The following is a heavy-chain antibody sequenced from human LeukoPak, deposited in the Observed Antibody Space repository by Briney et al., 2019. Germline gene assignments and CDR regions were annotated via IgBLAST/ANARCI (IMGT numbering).Heavy chain of an antibody. D-gene: IGHD4-17*01. J-gene: IGHJ4*02. CDR2: ISDIGSI. CDR3: ARAGGDYILDY. CDR1: GGSISSYY. V-gene: IGHV4-59*01. Sequence: PSETLSLTCTVSGGSISSYYWSWIRQPPGKGLEWIAYISDIGSINYNPSLKSRVTISVDTSKNQFSLKLSSVTAAVTAVYYCARAGGDYILDYWGQGTLVTVSS.